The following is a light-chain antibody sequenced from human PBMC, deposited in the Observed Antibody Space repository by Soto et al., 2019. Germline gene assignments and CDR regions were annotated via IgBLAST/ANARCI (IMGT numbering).Light chain of an antibody. CDR3: QQRHMWPIT. J-gene: IGKJ5*01. CDR2: DAY. Sequence: VVTQSPVPLSLSPGERDNLSCRASQSFRGLLAWYQQKPGQAPRLLIYDAYNRATGIPPRFSGSGSGTDFTLTISSLEPEDSAVYYCQQRHMWPITFGQGTRLEIK. CDR1: QSFRGL. V-gene: IGKV3-11*01.